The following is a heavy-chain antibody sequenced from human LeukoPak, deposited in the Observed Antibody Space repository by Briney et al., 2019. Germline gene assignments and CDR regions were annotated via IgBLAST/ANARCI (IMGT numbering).Heavy chain of an antibody. CDR1: GFNISSYS. CDR2: ISSSSSAI. CDR3: AKVPHYDSSGYYYYYYGMDV. V-gene: IGHV3-48*01. D-gene: IGHD3-22*01. Sequence: GGSLRLSCVASGFNISSYSMNWVRQAPAKGLERVSDISSSSSAISYAVSVKGRFTISRDNAKNSLYLQMKSLKAEDTAVYYCAKVPHYDSSGYYYYYYGMDVWGQGTTVTVSS. J-gene: IGHJ6*02.